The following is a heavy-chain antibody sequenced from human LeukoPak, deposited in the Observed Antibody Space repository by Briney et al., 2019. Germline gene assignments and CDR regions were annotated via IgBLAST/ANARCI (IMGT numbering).Heavy chain of an antibody. Sequence: ASVKVSRKASGGTFSSYAISWVRQAPGQGLEWMGGIIPIFGTANYAQKFQGRVTITTDESTSTAYMELSSLRSEDTAVYYCARGRWGSGWYFYYWGQGTLVTVSS. CDR1: GGTFSSYA. D-gene: IGHD6-19*01. J-gene: IGHJ4*02. V-gene: IGHV1-69*05. CDR2: IIPIFGTA. CDR3: ARGRWGSGWYFYY.